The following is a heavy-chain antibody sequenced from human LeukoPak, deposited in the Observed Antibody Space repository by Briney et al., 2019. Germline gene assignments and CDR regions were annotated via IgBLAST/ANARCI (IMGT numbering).Heavy chain of an antibody. CDR1: GGSSSGYY. J-gene: IGHJ4*02. Sequence: SETLSLTCAVYGGSSSGYYWSWIRQPPGKGLEWIGEINHSGSTNYNPSLKSRVTISVDTSKNQFSLKLSSVTAADTAVYYCASIAAADSDYWGQGTLVTVSS. V-gene: IGHV4-34*01. CDR3: ASIAAADSDY. D-gene: IGHD6-13*01. CDR2: INHSGST.